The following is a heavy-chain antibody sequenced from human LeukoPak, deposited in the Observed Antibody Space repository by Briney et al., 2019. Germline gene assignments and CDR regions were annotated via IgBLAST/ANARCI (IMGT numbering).Heavy chain of an antibody. V-gene: IGHV3-30-3*01. Sequence: PGGSLRLSGVASGFMFSDYAMAWGPRSPGKRPGGLGVISNDGTDIRYAESVQGRFTLSREHSANMVYVRMNSLRVEDTAVHYCARAPRRDGSAYYGDFWGQGTLVTVSS. CDR1: GFMFSDYA. J-gene: IGHJ1*01. CDR3: ARAPRRDGSAYYGDF. D-gene: IGHD3-22*01. CDR2: ISNDGTDI.